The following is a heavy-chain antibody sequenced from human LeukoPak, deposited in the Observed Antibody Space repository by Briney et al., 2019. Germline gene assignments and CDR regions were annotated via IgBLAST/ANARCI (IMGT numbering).Heavy chain of an antibody. CDR3: ARGLSRWRWLQLLPGPPDY. D-gene: IGHD5-24*01. CDR2: INHSGST. Sequence: PSETLSLTCAVYGGSFSGYYWSWIRQPPGKGLEWIGEINHSGSTNYNPSLKSRVTISVDTSKNQFSLKLSSVTAADTAVYYCARGLSRWRWLQLLPGPPDYWGQGTLVTVSS. V-gene: IGHV4-34*01. CDR1: GGSFSGYY. J-gene: IGHJ4*02.